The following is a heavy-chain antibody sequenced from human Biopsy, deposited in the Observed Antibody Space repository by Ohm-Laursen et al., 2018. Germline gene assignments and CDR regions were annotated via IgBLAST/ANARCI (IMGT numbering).Heavy chain of an antibody. V-gene: IGHV4-59*12. CDR1: GDSISSYY. Sequence: SETLSLTCTASGDSISSYYWSWIRQPPGKALEWIGYIYFTGRTSYNPSLKSRVTMSVNTSKKQFSLRLSSVTAADTAVYYCASAGYNPDWNFDLWGRGTRATVSS. CDR3: ASAGYNPDWNFDL. D-gene: IGHD5-24*01. CDR2: IYFTGRT. J-gene: IGHJ2*01.